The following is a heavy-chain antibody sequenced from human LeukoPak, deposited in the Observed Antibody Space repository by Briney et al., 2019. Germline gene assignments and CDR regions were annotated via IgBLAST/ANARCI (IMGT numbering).Heavy chain of an antibody. V-gene: IGHV3-30*02. CDR3: AKLSVVVIEFDAFDI. CDR2: IRYDGSNK. CDR1: GFTFSNYG. Sequence: PGGSLRLSCTASGFTFSNYGMHWVRQAPGKGLEWVAFIRYDGSNKYYADSVKGRFTISRDNSKNTLYLQMNSLRAEDTAVYYCAKLSVVVIEFDAFDIWGQGTMVTVSS. J-gene: IGHJ3*02. D-gene: IGHD3-22*01.